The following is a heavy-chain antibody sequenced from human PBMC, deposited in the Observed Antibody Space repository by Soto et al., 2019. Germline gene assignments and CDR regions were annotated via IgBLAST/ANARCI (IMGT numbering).Heavy chain of an antibody. CDR1: GGTFSSYA. D-gene: IGHD2-15*01. J-gene: IGHJ3*02. CDR2: IIPIFGTA. V-gene: IGHV1-69*13. CDR3: AISIEESAPFDI. Sequence: GASVKVSCKASGGTFSSYAISWVRQAPGQGLEWMGGIIPIFGTANYAQKFQGRVTITADESTSTAYMELSSLRSEDTAVYYCAISIEESAPFDIWGKGTMVTVSS.